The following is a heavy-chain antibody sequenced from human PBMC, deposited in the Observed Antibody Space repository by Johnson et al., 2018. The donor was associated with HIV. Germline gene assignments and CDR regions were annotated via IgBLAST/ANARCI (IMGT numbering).Heavy chain of an antibody. J-gene: IGHJ3*02. CDR2: ISYDGSNK. V-gene: IGHV3-30*14. D-gene: IGHD2-21*02. CDR3: ARVVVVTAKGAFDI. Sequence: QVQLVESGGGVGQPGRYLRLSCAASGFTFSNYAMHWVRQAPGKGLEWVAVISYDGSNKYYADSVKGRFTISRDNSKNTLYLQMNSLRAEDTAVYYCARVVVVTAKGAFDIWGQGTMVTVSS. CDR1: GFTFSNYA.